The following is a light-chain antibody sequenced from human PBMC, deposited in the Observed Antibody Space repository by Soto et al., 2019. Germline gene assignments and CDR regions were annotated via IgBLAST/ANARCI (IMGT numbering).Light chain of an antibody. CDR1: SSEVGGYNY. J-gene: IGLJ2*01. V-gene: IGLV2-14*01. CDR3: SSYTSSSTLV. CDR2: EVS. Sequence: QSALTQPASVSGSRGQSITISCTGTSSEVGGYNYVSWYQQHPGKAPKLMIYEVSNRPSGVSKRFSGSKSGNTASLTISGLQAEDEADYYCSSYTSSSTLVFGGGTNVTVL.